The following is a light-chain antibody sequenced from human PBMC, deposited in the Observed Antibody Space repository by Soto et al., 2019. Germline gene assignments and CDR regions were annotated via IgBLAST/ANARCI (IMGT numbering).Light chain of an antibody. CDR1: SSNIANNY. CDR2: GNT. CDR3: GTWDGSLSILI. Sequence: QSVLTQPPSMSAAPGQKVTISCSGSSSNIANNYVSWYLQLPGTAPKLLIFGNTERPSGIPDRFSCSKSGTSATLGITGLRTWDEADYYCGTWDGSLSILIFGGGTKLTVL. V-gene: IGLV1-51*01. J-gene: IGLJ2*01.